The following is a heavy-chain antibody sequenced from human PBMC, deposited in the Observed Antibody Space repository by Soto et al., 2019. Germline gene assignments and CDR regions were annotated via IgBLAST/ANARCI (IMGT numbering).Heavy chain of an antibody. CDR3: ARWPLVVVTAYYFDY. Sequence: ASVKVSCKASGYTFTNYGISWVRQAPGQGPGWMGWISAYNGNTIYAQNFQGRLTMTTDTSTSTAYMEVRSLTSDDTAVYYCARWPLVVVTAYYFDYWGPGTLVTVSS. D-gene: IGHD2-21*02. V-gene: IGHV1-18*01. CDR2: ISAYNGNT. CDR1: GYTFTNYG. J-gene: IGHJ4*02.